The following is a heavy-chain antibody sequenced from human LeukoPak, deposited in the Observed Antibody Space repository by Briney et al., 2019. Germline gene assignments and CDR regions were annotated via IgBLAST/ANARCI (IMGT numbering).Heavy chain of an antibody. D-gene: IGHD5-24*01. CDR3: ARQSIPKRWLPTDY. Sequence: VASVKVSCKASGYTFTGYYMHWVRQAPGQGLEWMGWINPNSGGTNYAQKFQGRVTMTRETSISTAYMELSRLRSDDTAVYYCARQSIPKRWLPTDYWGQGTLVTVSS. CDR1: GYTFTGYY. J-gene: IGHJ4*02. V-gene: IGHV1-2*02. CDR2: INPNSGGT.